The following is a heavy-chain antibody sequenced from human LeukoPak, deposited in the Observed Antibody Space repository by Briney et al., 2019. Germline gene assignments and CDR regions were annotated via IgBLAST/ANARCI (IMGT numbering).Heavy chain of an antibody. Sequence: SETLSLTCAVYGGSFSGYYWSWIRQPPGKGLEWIGEINHSGRTNYNPSLKSRVTISVDTSKNQFSLKLSSVTAADTAVYYCARDVVVVPAAIRYGMDVWGQGTTVTVSS. CDR1: GGSFSGYY. CDR3: ARDVVVVPAAIRYGMDV. CDR2: INHSGRT. V-gene: IGHV4-34*01. D-gene: IGHD2-2*01. J-gene: IGHJ6*02.